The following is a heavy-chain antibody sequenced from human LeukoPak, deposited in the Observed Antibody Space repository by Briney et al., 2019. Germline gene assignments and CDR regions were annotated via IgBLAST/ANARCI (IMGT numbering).Heavy chain of an antibody. CDR3: AKATTALGVNFDY. CDR2: ISWNSGSI. Sequence: GGSLRLSCAASGFTFDDYAMHWVRQAPGKGLEWVSGISWNSGSIGYADSVKGRFTISRDNAKNSLYLQMNSLRAEDMALYYCAKATTALGVNFDYWGQGTLVTVSS. D-gene: IGHD3-16*01. CDR1: GFTFDDYA. V-gene: IGHV3-9*03. J-gene: IGHJ4*02.